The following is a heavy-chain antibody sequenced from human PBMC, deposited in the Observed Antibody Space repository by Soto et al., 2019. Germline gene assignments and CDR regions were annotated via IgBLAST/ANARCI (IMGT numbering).Heavy chain of an antibody. J-gene: IGHJ4*02. D-gene: IGHD1-26*01. Sequence: SQTLSLTCAVSGGSISSGGYSWSWVRQPPGKGLEWIGEIFHSGNTNYNPSLETRVTISVDKSKNQFSLKLSSVTAADTAVYYCARVYSGSYSDYWGQGNLVTVS. CDR1: GGSISSGGYS. CDR3: ARVYSGSYSDY. V-gene: IGHV4-30-2*01. CDR2: IFHSGNT.